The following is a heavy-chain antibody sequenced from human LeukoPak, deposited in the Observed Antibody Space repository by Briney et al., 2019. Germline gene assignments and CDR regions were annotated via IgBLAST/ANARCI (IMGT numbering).Heavy chain of an antibody. Sequence: ASVKVFCKASDYTFTSYGISWVRQAPGQGLEWMGWISAYTGNKNYAQNLQGRVTMTTDASTSTAYMELRSLRSDDTAVYYCARDPRGYSSSWTGLDYWGQGTLVTVSS. CDR1: DYTFTSYG. CDR2: ISAYTGNK. J-gene: IGHJ4*02. V-gene: IGHV1-18*01. CDR3: ARDPRGYSSSWTGLDY. D-gene: IGHD6-13*01.